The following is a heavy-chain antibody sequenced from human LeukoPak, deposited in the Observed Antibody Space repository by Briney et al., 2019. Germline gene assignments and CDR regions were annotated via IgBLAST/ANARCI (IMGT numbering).Heavy chain of an antibody. CDR2: IGGSGGGT. V-gene: IGHV3-23*01. D-gene: IGHD3-10*01. CDR3: AKDGTGGLEY. CDR1: GFTFSSYA. J-gene: IGHJ4*02. Sequence: GGSLRLSCAACGFTFSSYAMSWVRQARGKGREGVSAIGGSGGGTYYADSVKGRLTIYRDNSKNKLYLKMNSLRAEDTAVYHCAKDGTGGLEYWGQGTLVTVS.